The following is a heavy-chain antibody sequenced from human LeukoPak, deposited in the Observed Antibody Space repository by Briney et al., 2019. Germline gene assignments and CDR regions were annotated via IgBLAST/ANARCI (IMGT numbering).Heavy chain of an antibody. CDR3: AKDGRDMQNYYYYMDV. CDR2: ISGSGTTT. J-gene: IGHJ6*03. Sequence: PGGSLRLSCAASGFTFTSYSMNWVRQAPGKGLEWVSDISGSGTTTFYADSVKGRFTISRDNSKNTLYLQMNSLRAEDTAVYYCAKDGRDMQNYYYYMDVWGKGTTVTVSS. CDR1: GFTFTSYS. D-gene: IGHD1-26*01. V-gene: IGHV3-23*01.